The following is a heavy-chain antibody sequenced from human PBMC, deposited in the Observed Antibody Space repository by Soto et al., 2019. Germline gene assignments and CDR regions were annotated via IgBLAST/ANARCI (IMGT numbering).Heavy chain of an antibody. CDR3: TRHHPHHYDSSGYFDY. Sequence: SETLSLTCTVSDGSISTSSYYWGWIRQSPGKGLEWIGTIFDTGRTYYNPSLESRVTLSVDTSKNQFSLHLTSVTAADTAVYYCTRHHPHHYDSSGYFDYWGQGTLVTVSS. CDR1: DGSISTSSYY. V-gene: IGHV4-39*01. CDR2: IFDTGRT. J-gene: IGHJ4*02. D-gene: IGHD3-22*01.